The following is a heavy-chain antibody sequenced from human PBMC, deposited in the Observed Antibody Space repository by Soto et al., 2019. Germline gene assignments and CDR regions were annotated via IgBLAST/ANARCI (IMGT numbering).Heavy chain of an antibody. Sequence: ASVKVSCKASGYTFTGHYLHWVRQAPGQGLEWMGWINPNSGDTNYAQKFHGRVTMSRDTSISTAYLELSSLRSDDTAVYYCARLHYGGTPLDYWGQGDLVTVSS. V-gene: IGHV1-2*02. D-gene: IGHD4-17*01. CDR3: ARLHYGGTPLDY. J-gene: IGHJ4*02. CDR1: GYTFTGHY. CDR2: INPNSGDT.